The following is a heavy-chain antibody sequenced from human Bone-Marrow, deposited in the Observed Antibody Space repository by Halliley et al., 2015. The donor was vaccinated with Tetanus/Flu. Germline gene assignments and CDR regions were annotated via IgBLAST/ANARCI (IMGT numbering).Heavy chain of an antibody. V-gene: IGHV3-30-3*01. CDR1: GFRFSDYA. Sequence: LRLSCSASGFRFSDYAMHWVRLAPGKGLEWVTTISYNGSSKNYADSVKGRFTISRDNSKDTVHLQMNSLRPEDTAVYYCARDGSSGYYIINFYDPWGQGTLVTVSS. D-gene: IGHD3-22*01. CDR3: ARDGSSGYYIINFYDP. CDR2: ISYNGSSK. J-gene: IGHJ5*02.